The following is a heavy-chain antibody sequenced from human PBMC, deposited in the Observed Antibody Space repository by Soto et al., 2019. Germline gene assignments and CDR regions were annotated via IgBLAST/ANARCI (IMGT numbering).Heavy chain of an antibody. CDR3: ARDGGDSYSNDGFFDF. Sequence: DVQLVESGGGLVQPGGSLRLSCAASGFTFSSYSMNWVRQAPGKGLEWVSYLSRSGATIFYADSVKGRFSISRDNAKNSLYLQMNTLRDEDTAVYYCARDGGDSYSNDGFFDFWGQGTLVTVSS. V-gene: IGHV3-48*02. CDR2: LSRSGATI. CDR1: GFTFSSYS. D-gene: IGHD2-21*02. J-gene: IGHJ4*02.